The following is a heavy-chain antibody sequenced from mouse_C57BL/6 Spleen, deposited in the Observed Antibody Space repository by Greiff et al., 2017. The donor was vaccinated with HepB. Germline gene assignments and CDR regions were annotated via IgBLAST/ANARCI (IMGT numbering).Heavy chain of an antibody. V-gene: IGHV1-42*01. D-gene: IGHD2-3*01. CDR3: ARSGYYPYAMDY. CDR2: INPSTGGT. Sequence: EVQGVESGPELVKPGASVKISCKASGYSFTGYYMNWVKQSPEKSLEWIGEINPSTGGTTYNQKFKAKATLTVDKSSSTAYMQLKSLTSEDSAVYYCARSGYYPYAMDYWGQGTSVTVSS. CDR1: GYSFTGYY. J-gene: IGHJ4*01.